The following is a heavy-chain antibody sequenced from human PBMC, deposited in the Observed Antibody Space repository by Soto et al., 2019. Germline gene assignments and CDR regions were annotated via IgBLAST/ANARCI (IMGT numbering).Heavy chain of an antibody. CDR3: ARAVYYYDSSGYYRYFDY. D-gene: IGHD3-22*01. J-gene: IGHJ4*02. CDR1: GGSISSGGYS. CDR2: IYHSGST. V-gene: IGHV4-30-2*01. Sequence: PSETLSLTCAVSGGSISSGGYSWSWIRQPPGKGLEWIGYIYHSGSTYYNPSLKSRVTISVDRSKNQFSLKLSSVTAADTAVYYCARAVYYYDSSGYYRYFDYWGQGTLVTVSS.